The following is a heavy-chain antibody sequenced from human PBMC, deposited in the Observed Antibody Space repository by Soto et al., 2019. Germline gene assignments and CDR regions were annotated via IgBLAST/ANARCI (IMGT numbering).Heavy chain of an antibody. CDR2: INSFSGDT. D-gene: IGHD2-15*01. CDR1: GYTFTHYG. V-gene: IGHV1-18*01. CDR3: ARDLHSGGKYWYFDI. Sequence: QVQLVQSGAEVKKPGASVKVSCKASGYTFTHYGITWVRQAPGQGLEWMGWINSFSGDTNYPQKLQGRLTMTTDTSTITFYMELRNLRSDDTAVYYCARDLHSGGKYWYFDIWGRGTLVTVSS. J-gene: IGHJ2*01.